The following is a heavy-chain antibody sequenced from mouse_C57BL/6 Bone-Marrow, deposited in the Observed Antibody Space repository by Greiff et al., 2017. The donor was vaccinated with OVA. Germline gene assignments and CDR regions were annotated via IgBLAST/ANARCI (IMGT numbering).Heavy chain of an antibody. J-gene: IGHJ3*01. D-gene: IGHD2-3*01. Sequence: QVHVKQSGADLARPGASVKMSCKASGYTFTSYTMHWVKQRPGQGLEWIGYINPSSGYTKYNQKFKDKATLSADKSSSTAYMQLSSLTSEDAAVYYCARDYDGYVRFAYWGQGTLVTVSA. CDR2: INPSSGYT. CDR3: ARDYDGYVRFAY. CDR1: GYTFTSYT. V-gene: IGHV1-4*01.